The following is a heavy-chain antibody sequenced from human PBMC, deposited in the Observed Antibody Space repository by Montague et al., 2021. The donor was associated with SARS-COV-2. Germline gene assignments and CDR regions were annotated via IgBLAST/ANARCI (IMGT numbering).Heavy chain of an antibody. CDR3: ARASASSDY. CDR2: TYYRSKWYN. Sequence: CAISGDSVSVNSPACNWIRQSPSIGPEWLVRTYYRSKWYNDYAVSVKSRITINPDTSKNQISLQLNSVTPEDTAVYYCARASASSDYWGQGTLVTVSS. J-gene: IGHJ4*02. D-gene: IGHD1-26*01. V-gene: IGHV6-1*01. CDR1: GDSVSVNSPA.